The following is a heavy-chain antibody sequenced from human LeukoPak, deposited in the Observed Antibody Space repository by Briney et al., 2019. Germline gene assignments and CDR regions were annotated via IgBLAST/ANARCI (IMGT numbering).Heavy chain of an antibody. CDR3: ARGDIEVVPGDGPVFDY. V-gene: IGHV4-31*03. J-gene: IGHJ4*02. Sequence: PSQTLSLTSTVSGVSISSGRYYWSWLRHHPEKSLERVGYIYYRGSTYYNPSLTSGVTISVDTSKNKFSMKLSSVTAADTAVYYCARGDIEVVPGDGPVFDYWGQGTLVTVSS. D-gene: IGHD2-2*01. CDR2: IYYRGST. CDR1: GVSISSGRYY.